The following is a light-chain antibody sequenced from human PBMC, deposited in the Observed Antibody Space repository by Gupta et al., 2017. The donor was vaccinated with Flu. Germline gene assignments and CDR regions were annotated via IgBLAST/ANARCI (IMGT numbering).Light chain of an antibody. CDR2: AVS. J-gene: IGKJ1*01. Sequence: NWYQQKPGKAPDLLINAVSVKRNGVPARFSGGGSGTDFTLTISGLQPEDFATYHCLQSGTIPWTFGRGTKVEIK. V-gene: IGKV1-39*01. CDR3: LQSGTIPWT.